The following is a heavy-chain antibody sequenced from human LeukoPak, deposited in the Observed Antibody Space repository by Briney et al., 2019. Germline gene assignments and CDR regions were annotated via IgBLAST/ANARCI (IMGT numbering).Heavy chain of an antibody. CDR3: ARALVVVTAIPDS. Sequence: ASVKVSCKASGYTFTSYGICWVRQAPGQGLEWMGWISAYNGNINYAQKFQGRITMTTDTSTSIAYMELRSLRSDDTAVYFCARALVVVTAIPDSWGQGTLVTVSS. CDR2: ISAYNGNI. CDR1: GYTFTSYG. D-gene: IGHD2-21*02. J-gene: IGHJ4*02. V-gene: IGHV1-18*01.